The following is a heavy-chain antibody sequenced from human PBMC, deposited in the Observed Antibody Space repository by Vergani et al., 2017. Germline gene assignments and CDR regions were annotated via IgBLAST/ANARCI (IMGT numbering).Heavy chain of an antibody. V-gene: IGHV3-7*01. Sequence: EGQLVESGGDWVQRGGSLRLSCAASGFISSSYWMSWVRQAPGKGLEWVANVNQDGSEKYYVDSVRGRFTISRDNAKNSIYLQMNSLRAEDTAVYYCAKDAYYYDSSGYSTPGDYWGQGTLVTVSS. CDR2: VNQDGSEK. CDR3: AKDAYYYDSSGYSTPGDY. CDR1: GFISSSYW. D-gene: IGHD3-22*01. J-gene: IGHJ4*02.